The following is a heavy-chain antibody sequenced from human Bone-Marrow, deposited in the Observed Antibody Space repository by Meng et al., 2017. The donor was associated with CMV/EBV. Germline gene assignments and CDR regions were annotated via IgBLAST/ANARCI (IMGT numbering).Heavy chain of an antibody. J-gene: IGHJ6*02. CDR2: IRYDGSNK. V-gene: IGHV3-30*02. CDR3: AKDLGYAYYYGMDV. CDR1: GFTFSSYS. D-gene: IGHD2-8*01. Sequence: GESLKISCAASGFTFSSYSMNWVRQAPGKGLEWVAFIRYDGSNKYYADSVKGRFTISRDNSKNTLYLQMNSLRAEDTAVYYCAKDLGYAYYYGMDVWGQGTTVTVSS.